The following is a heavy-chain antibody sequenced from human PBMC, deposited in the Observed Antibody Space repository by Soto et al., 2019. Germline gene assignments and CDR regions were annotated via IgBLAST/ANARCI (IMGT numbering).Heavy chain of an antibody. CDR1: GGSISSYY. CDR3: ARRRSSGWYYFDY. D-gene: IGHD6-19*01. V-gene: IGHV4-59*01. Sequence: SETLSLTCTVSGGSISSYYWSWIRQPPGKGLEWIGYIYYSGSTNYNPSLKSRVTISVDTSKNQFSLKLSSVTAADTAVYYCARRRSSGWYYFDYWGQGALVTVSS. CDR2: IYYSGST. J-gene: IGHJ4*02.